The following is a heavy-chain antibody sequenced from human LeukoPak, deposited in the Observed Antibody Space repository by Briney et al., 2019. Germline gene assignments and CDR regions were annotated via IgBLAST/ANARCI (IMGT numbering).Heavy chain of an antibody. CDR2: ISYDGSNK. Sequence: GRSLRLSCAASGFTFSSYGMHWVRQAPDKGLEWVAVISYDGSNKYYADSVKGRFTISRDDSKNTLYLQMNSLRAEDTAVYYCARDEGPLDYWGQGTLVTVSS. CDR3: ARDEGPLDY. J-gene: IGHJ4*02. CDR1: GFTFSSYG. V-gene: IGHV3-30*03.